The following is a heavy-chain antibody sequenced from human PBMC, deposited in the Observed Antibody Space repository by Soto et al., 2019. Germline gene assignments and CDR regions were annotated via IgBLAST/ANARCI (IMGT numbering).Heavy chain of an antibody. CDR1: GFTFSSYA. Sequence: PGGSLRLSCAASGFTFSSYAMHWVRQAPGKGLKWVAVISYDGSNKYYADSVKGRFTISRDNSKNTLYLQMNSLRAEDTAVYYCARSSDSSGYYYVGDDAFDIWGQGTMVTVSS. V-gene: IGHV3-30-3*01. D-gene: IGHD3-22*01. CDR2: ISYDGSNK. J-gene: IGHJ3*02. CDR3: ARSSDSSGYYYVGDDAFDI.